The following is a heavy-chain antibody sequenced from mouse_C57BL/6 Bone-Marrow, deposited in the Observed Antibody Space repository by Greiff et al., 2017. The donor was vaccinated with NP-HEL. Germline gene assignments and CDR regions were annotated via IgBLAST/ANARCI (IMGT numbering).Heavy chain of an antibody. D-gene: IGHD3-2*02. J-gene: IGHJ4*01. Sequence: EVKLMESGPELVKPGDSVKLSCTASGYSFTDYNMNWVKQSTGKSLEWIGVINPNYGTTSYNQKFKGKATLTVDQSSSTAYMQLNSLTSEDSAVYNCARANGAGPPYAMDYRGQGTSVTASA. CDR1: GYSFTDYN. CDR2: INPNYGTT. V-gene: IGHV1-39*01. CDR3: ARANGAGPPYAMDY.